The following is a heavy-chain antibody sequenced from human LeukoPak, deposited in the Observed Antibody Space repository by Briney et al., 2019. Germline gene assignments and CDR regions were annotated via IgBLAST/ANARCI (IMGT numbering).Heavy chain of an antibody. CDR3: ARSRRVVVAATWFDP. CDR2: INHSGST. D-gene: IGHD2-15*01. V-gene: IGHV4-39*07. Sequence: SETLSLTCTVSGGSISSSSSYWGWIRQPPGKGLEWIGEINHSGSTNYNPSLKSRVTISVDTSKNQFSLKLSSVTAADTAVYYCARSRRVVVAATWFDPWGQGTLVTVSS. J-gene: IGHJ5*02. CDR1: GGSISSSSSY.